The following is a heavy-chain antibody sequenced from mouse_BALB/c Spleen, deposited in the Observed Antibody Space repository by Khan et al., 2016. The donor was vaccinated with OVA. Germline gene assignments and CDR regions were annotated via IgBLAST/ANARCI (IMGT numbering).Heavy chain of an antibody. CDR2: VNPNNGNT. J-gene: IGHJ3*01. D-gene: IGHD2-14*01. CDR1: GYSFTVYY. CDR3: ARGYDSVAD. V-gene: IGHV1-26*01. Sequence: VQLQQSGPDLVKPGASVKISCKASGYSFTVYYMSWVKQSHGKSPEWIGRVNPNNGNTNYNQKFKDKTILTVDKSSNTAYMELRSLTSADSAVYDCARGYDSVADWGQGTLVTVSA.